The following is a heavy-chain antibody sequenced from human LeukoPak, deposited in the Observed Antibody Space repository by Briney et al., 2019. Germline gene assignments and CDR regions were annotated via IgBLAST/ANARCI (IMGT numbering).Heavy chain of an antibody. J-gene: IGHJ3*02. D-gene: IGHD3-22*01. CDR3: ARDYYDSRGEAFDI. CDR2: IFYVGST. CDR1: GGPIGSHY. Sequence: PSETLSLTCTVSGGPIGSHYWSWIRQPPGKGLEWIGYIFYVGSTNYNPSLKSRVTISVDTSKNQFSLKLNSVTAADTAVYYCARDYYDSRGEAFDIWGQGTMVTVSS. V-gene: IGHV4-59*11.